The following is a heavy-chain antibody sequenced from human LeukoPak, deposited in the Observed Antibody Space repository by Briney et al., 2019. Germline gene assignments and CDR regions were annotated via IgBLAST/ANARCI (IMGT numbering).Heavy chain of an antibody. Sequence: PSETLSLTRTVSGGSISSGSYYCNWIRQPPGKGLEWIGYIYYSGSTKYNTSLKSRVTISVDTSKNQFSLKLSSVTAADTAVYYCARARGTSYYSTPFDYWGQGTLVTVSS. CDR1: GGSISSGSYY. J-gene: IGHJ4*02. CDR2: IYYSGST. D-gene: IGHD3-22*01. V-gene: IGHV4-61*01. CDR3: ARARGTSYYSTPFDY.